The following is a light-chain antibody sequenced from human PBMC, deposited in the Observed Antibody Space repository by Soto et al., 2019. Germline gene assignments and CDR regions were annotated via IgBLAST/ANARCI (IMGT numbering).Light chain of an antibody. CDR1: SSNIGAGYD. Sequence: QSVLTQPPSVSGAQGQRVTSSCTGSSSNIGAGYDVHWYQQLPGTAPKLLIYGNSNRPSGVPDRFSGSKSGTSASLAITGLQAEDEADYYCQSYDSSLSGSGVFGGGTNLTVL. J-gene: IGLJ2*01. V-gene: IGLV1-40*01. CDR2: GNS. CDR3: QSYDSSLSGSGV.